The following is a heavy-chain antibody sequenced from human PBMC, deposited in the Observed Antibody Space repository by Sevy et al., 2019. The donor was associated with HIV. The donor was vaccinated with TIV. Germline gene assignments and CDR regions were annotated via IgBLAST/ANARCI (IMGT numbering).Heavy chain of an antibody. CDR2: INHSGST. V-gene: IGHV4-34*01. CDR3: AREGIVATIIQYYYYYGMDV. J-gene: IGHJ6*02. D-gene: IGHD5-12*01. CDR1: GGSCSGYY. Sequence: SETLSLTCAVYGGSCSGYYWSWIRQPPGKGLEWIGEINHSGSTNYNPSLKSRVTISVDTSKNQFSLKLSSVTAADTAVYYCAREGIVATIIQYYYYYGMDVWGQGTTVTVSS.